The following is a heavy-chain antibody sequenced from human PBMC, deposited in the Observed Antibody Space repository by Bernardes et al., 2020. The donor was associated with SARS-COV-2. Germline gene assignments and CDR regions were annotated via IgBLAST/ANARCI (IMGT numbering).Heavy chain of an antibody. V-gene: IGHV2-5*02. D-gene: IGHD6-19*01. Sequence: SGPTLVKPTQTLTLTCTFSGFSLSTSGVGVGWIRQPPGKALEWLALIYWDDDKRYSPSLKRRLTITKDTSKNQVVLTMTNMDPVETATYYCAHRDLGGIAMAGIWYWGQGTLVTVSS. CDR2: IYWDDDK. CDR1: GFSLSTSGVG. CDR3: AHRDLGGIAMAGIWY. J-gene: IGHJ4*02.